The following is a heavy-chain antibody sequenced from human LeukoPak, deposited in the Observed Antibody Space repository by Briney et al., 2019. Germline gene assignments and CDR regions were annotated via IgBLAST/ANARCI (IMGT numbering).Heavy chain of an antibody. CDR2: IYHSGST. CDR1: GYSISSGYY. CDR3: HFGTMVRGVILDY. V-gene: IGHV4-38-2*02. D-gene: IGHD3-10*01. J-gene: IGHJ4*02. Sequence: SETLSLTCTVSGYSISSGYYWGWIRQPPGKGLEWIGSIYHSGSTYYNPSLKSRVTISVDTSKNQFSLKLSSVTAADTAVYYCHFGTMVRGVILDYWGQGTLVTVSS.